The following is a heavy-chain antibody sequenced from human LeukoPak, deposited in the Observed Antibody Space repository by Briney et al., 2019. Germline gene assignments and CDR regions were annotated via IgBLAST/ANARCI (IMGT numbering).Heavy chain of an antibody. CDR2: ISSSGSTI. V-gene: IGHV3-48*04. Sequence: PGGSLRLSCAASGFTFSSYGMHWVRQAPGKGLEWVSYISSSGSTIYYADSVKGRFTISRDNAKNSLYLQMNSLRAEDTAVYYCAKGSLGSWYYFDYWGQGTLVTVSS. CDR3: AKGSLGSWYYFDY. D-gene: IGHD6-13*01. J-gene: IGHJ4*02. CDR1: GFTFSSYG.